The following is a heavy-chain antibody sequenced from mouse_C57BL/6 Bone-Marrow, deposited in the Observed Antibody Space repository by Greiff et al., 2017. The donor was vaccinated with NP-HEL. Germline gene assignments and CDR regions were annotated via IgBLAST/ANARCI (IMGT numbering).Heavy chain of an antibody. J-gene: IGHJ2*01. Sequence: QVQLQQPGAELVKPGASVKMSCKASGYTFTSYWITWVKQRPGQGLEWIGDIYPGSGSTNYNEKFKSKATLTVDTSSSTAYMQLSSLTSEDSAVYYCASTVSGNYYSPYFDYWGQGTTLTVSS. CDR2: IYPGSGST. D-gene: IGHD2-12*01. CDR1: GYTFTSYW. V-gene: IGHV1-55*01. CDR3: ASTVSGNYYSPYFDY.